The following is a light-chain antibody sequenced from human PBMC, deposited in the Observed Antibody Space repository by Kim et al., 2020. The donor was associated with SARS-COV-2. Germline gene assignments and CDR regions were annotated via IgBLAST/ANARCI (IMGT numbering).Light chain of an antibody. Sequence: SPGERAALACRASQSVRSSYLAWYQQKPGQAPRLLSYGASSRATGIPDRFSGSGSGTDFTLTISRLEPEDFAVYYCQQYGSSPLTFGGGTKVDIK. CDR3: QQYGSSPLT. J-gene: IGKJ4*01. CDR2: GAS. V-gene: IGKV3-20*01. CDR1: QSVRSSY.